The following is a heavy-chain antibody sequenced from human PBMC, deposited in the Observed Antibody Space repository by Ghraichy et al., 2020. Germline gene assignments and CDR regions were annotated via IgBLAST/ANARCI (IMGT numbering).Heavy chain of an antibody. V-gene: IGHV4-34*01. CDR2: INQSGIT. D-gene: IGHD4-11*01. CDR1: GESFSNYY. J-gene: IGHJ5*02. Sequence: SETLSLTCAVYGESFSNYYWSWIRQPPGKGLEWIGDINQSGITNYNPSLKSRATISIDTSKNQFPLQLTSVTAADTAVYYCARELQDSFRRNGFDPWGRGALSPVPS. CDR3: ARELQDSFRRNGFDP.